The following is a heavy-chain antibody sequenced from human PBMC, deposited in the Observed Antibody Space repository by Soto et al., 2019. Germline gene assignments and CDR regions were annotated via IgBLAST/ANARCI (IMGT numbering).Heavy chain of an antibody. CDR2: IIPIFGTA. J-gene: IGHJ4*02. D-gene: IGHD3-22*01. CDR1: GGTFSSYA. CDR3: ARVYYYDSSGTFDY. Sequence: SVKVSCKASGGTFSSYAIRWVRQAPGQGLEWMGGIIPIFGTANYAQKFQGRVTITADESTSTAYMELSSLRSEDTAVYYCARVYYYDSSGTFDYWGQGTLVTVSS. V-gene: IGHV1-69*13.